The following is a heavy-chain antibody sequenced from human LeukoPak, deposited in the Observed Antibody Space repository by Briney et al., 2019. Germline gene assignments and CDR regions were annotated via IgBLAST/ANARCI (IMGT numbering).Heavy chain of an antibody. V-gene: IGHV1-58*02. CDR1: GFTFTSSA. J-gene: IGHJ5*02. Sequence: SVKVSCTASGFTFTSSAMQWVRQARGQRLEWIGWIVVGSGNTNYAQKFQERVTITRDTSISTAYMELSSLISDDTAVYYCARDPGSNWFDPWGQGTLVTVSS. D-gene: IGHD3-10*01. CDR3: ARDPGSNWFDP. CDR2: IVVGSGNT.